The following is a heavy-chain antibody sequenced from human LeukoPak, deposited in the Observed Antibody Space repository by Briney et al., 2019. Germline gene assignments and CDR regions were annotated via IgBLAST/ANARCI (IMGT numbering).Heavy chain of an antibody. CDR2: ISSSSSYI. J-gene: IGHJ4*02. V-gene: IGHV3-21*01. D-gene: IGHD2-8*01. Sequence: PGGSLRLSCAASGFSFSNYSMNWVRQAPGKGLEWVSSISSSSSYIYYADSVKGRFTISRDNAKNSLYLQMNSLRAEDTAVYYCARGDRLGYCTNGVCYPTDYWGQGTLVTVSS. CDR1: GFSFSNYS. CDR3: ARGDRLGYCTNGVCYPTDY.